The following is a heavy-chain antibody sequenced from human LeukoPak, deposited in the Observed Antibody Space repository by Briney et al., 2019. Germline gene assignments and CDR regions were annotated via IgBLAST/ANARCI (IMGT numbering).Heavy chain of an antibody. J-gene: IGHJ5*02. CDR2: IDTNTARP. D-gene: IGHD3-10*01. Sequence: GASVKVSCKASGYTFSSFSINWIRQAPGQGLEWMGWIDTNTARPTYAQDFTGRFVFSLDTSASTAFLHISSLTTDDTAIYYCARRYYYASGTYLDWFDPWGQGTLVTVSS. CDR3: ARRYYYASGTYLDWFDP. V-gene: IGHV7-4-1*02. CDR1: GYTFSSFS.